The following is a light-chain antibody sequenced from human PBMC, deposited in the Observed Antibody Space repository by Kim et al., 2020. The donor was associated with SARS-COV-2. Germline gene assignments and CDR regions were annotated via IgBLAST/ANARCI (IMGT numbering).Light chain of an antibody. J-gene: IGKJ4*01. CDR3: QQYGNSGT. CDR1: QSVSRNY. CDR2: AAS. V-gene: IGKV3-20*01. Sequence: LSPGEKATLSCRARQSVSRNYLAWYQQRPGQTPRLLMYAASSRATCFPDRFSGSGSGTDFTLTISRLEPEDFAVYYCQQYGNSGTFGGGTKVDIK.